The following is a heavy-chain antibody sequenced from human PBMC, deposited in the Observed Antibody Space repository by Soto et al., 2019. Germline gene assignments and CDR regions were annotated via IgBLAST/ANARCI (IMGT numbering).Heavy chain of an antibody. CDR1: GYTFTSYG. J-gene: IGHJ3*02. CDR2: ISTYNGNT. V-gene: IGHV1-18*01. CDR3: ARDPGYSTTWHQAFDI. D-gene: IGHD6-13*01. Sequence: QVQLVQSGAEVKKPGASVKVSCKASGYTFTSYGISWVRQAPGQGPEWMGRISTYNGNTNYVQKLQARVTMTTDTSTNTVYMELRSLRYDDTAVYYCARDPGYSTTWHQAFDIWGQGTMVTVSS.